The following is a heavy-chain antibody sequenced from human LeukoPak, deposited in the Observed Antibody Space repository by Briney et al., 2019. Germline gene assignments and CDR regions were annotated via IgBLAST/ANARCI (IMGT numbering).Heavy chain of an antibody. V-gene: IGHV3-7*01. CDR1: GFTFSSYW. CDR2: IKQDGSEK. CDR3: ARMSSGWYEVYYFGY. J-gene: IGHJ4*02. D-gene: IGHD6-19*01. Sequence: GGSLRLSCAASGFTFSSYWMSWVRQAPGKGLEWVANIKQDGSEKYYVDSVKGRFTISRDNAKNSLYLQMNSLRAEDTAVYYCARMSSGWYEVYYFGYWGQGTLVTVSS.